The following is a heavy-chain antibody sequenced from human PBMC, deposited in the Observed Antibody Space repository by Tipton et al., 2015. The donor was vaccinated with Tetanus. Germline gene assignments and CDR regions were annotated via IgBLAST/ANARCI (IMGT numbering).Heavy chain of an antibody. Sequence: QLVQSGAEVRKPGASVRISCTLSGYYLTNYGVSWVRQAPGQGLEWMGWINPNSGGTNYAQKFQGRVTMTRDTSISTAYMELSRLRLEDTGLYYGGRACEGAAGRWCQGTLVTVIS. CDR2: INPNSGGT. CDR3: GRACEGAAGR. CDR1: GYYLTNYG. V-gene: IGHV1-2*02. D-gene: IGHD6-13*01. J-gene: IGHJ4*02.